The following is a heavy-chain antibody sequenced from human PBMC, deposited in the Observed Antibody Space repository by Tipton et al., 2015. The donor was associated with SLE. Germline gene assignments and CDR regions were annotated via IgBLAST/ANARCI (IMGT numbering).Heavy chain of an antibody. Sequence: TLSLTCAVYGGSFSGYYWSWIRQPPGKGLEWIGSIYYSGSTYYNPSLKSRVTISVDTSKNQFSLKLSSVTAADTAVYYCASSETNNSGWYGVYFDYWGQGTLVTVSS. J-gene: IGHJ4*02. CDR3: ASSETNNSGWYGVYFDY. V-gene: IGHV4-34*01. CDR2: IYYSGST. CDR1: GGSFSGYY. D-gene: IGHD6-19*01.